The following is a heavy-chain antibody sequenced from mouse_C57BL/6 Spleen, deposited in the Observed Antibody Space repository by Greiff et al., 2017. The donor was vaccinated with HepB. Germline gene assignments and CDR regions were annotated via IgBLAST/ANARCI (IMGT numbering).Heavy chain of an antibody. CDR1: GYAFSSSW. J-gene: IGHJ4*01. V-gene: IGHV1-82*01. Sequence: QVQLQQSGPELVKPGASVKISCKASGYAFSSSWMNWVKQRPGKGLEWIGRIYPGDGATNYNGKFKGKATLTADKSSRTAYMQLSSLTSEDSAVYCCAPLTTVDEGYAMDYWGQGTSVTVSS. CDR3: APLTTVDEGYAMDY. CDR2: IYPGDGAT. D-gene: IGHD1-1*01.